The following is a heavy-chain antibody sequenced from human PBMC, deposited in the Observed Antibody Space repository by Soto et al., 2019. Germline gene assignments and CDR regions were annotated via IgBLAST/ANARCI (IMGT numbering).Heavy chain of an antibody. CDR3: AREWDNKSEHSSGWYDDF. J-gene: IGHJ4*02. CDR2: ISGYSGHT. CDR1: GYTFSSYG. Sequence: QVQLVQSGAEVKKPGASVKVSCKASGYTFSSYGISWVRQAPGQGLEWMGWISGYSGHTYYAQKFQGRFTMTTDTSTNTVYMELRSLRSDDTAVYYCAREWDNKSEHSSGWYDDFWGQGTLVTVSS. D-gene: IGHD6-19*01. V-gene: IGHV1-18*01.